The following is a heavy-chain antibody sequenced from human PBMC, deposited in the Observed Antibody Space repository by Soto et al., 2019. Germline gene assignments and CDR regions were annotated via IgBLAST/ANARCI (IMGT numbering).Heavy chain of an antibody. CDR2: INAGNGNT. D-gene: IGHD5-18*01. J-gene: IGHJ4*02. CDR1: GYTFTSYA. CDR3: ARDPGYRYGYN. V-gene: IGHV1-3*01. Sequence: ASVKVSCKASGYTFTSYAMQRVRQAPGQRLEWMGWINAGNGNTKYSQKFQGRVTITRDTSASTAYMELSSLRSEDTAVYYCARDPGYRYGYNWGQGTLATVSS.